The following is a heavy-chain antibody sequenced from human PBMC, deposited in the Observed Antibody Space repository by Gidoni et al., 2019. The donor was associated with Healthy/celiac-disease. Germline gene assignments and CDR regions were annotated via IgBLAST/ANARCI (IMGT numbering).Heavy chain of an antibody. CDR3: ARSRIIVVVLAAIL. D-gene: IGHD2-2*01. CDR2: ISYDGSNK. Sequence: VQLVESGGGVVQPGRSLPLSCAASVFTFSSYAMHWVRHDPGKGLEWVAVISYDGSNKYYADSGKGRFTSSRDNSKNTLYLQMSSLRAEDTAVYYCARSRIIVVVLAAILWGQGTLVTVSS. CDR1: VFTFSSYA. J-gene: IGHJ4*02. V-gene: IGHV3-30-3*01.